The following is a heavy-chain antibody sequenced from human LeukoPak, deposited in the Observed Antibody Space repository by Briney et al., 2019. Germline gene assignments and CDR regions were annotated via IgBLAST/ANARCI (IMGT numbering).Heavy chain of an antibody. J-gene: IGHJ3*01. D-gene: IGHD6-19*01. CDR3: AKRCVRGWSTDAFDF. CDR2: IRGSDGIT. Sequence: PGGSLRLSCAASRFTLSNYWMSWVRQAPGKGLEWVSTIRGSDGITYYADSVKGRFTISRDNSRNTLYLQMNSLRAEDTAVYYCAKRCVRGWSTDAFDFWGQGTMVTVSS. V-gene: IGHV3-23*01. CDR1: RFTLSNYW.